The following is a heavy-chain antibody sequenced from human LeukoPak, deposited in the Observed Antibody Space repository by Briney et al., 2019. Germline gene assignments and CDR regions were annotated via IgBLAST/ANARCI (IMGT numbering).Heavy chain of an antibody. CDR2: IKSKTDGGTT. J-gene: IGHJ6*03. CDR3: TTVGVTTKLRFLEWPRRYYMGV. V-gene: IGHV3-15*01. CDR1: GFTFSNAW. Sequence: PGGSLRLSCAASGFTFSNAWMSWVRQAPGKGLEWVGRIKSKTDGGTTDYAAPVKGRFTISRDDSKNTLYLQMNSLKTEDTAVYYCTTVGVTTKLRFLEWPRRYYMGVWGKGTTVTVSS. D-gene: IGHD3-3*01.